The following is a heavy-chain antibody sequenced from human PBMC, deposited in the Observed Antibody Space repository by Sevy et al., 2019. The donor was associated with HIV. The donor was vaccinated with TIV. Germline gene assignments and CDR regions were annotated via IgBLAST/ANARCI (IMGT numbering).Heavy chain of an antibody. CDR3: AKDGVYGGDFEYFLH. CDR1: GFTFSSYA. CDR2: ITGNSVTT. D-gene: IGHD2-21*02. V-gene: IGHV3-23*01. Sequence: GGSLRLSCAASGFTFSSYAMSWVHQAPGKGLDWVSSITGNSVTTYYADSVKGRFTISRDNSKNTLYLQMDSLRAEDTAVYYCAKDGVYGGDFEYFLHWGQGTLVTVSS. J-gene: IGHJ1*01.